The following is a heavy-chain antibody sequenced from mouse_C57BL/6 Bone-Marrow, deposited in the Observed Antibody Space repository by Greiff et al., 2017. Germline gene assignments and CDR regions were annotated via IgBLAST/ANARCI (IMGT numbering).Heavy chain of an antibody. Sequence: VQLQQPGAELVKPGASVKLSCKASGYTFTSYWMHWVKQRPGRGLEWIGRIAPNSGGTKDNEKFKSKATLTVDKPSSTAYRQLSSLTSEDSAVYYCVMVTTRGYAMDYWGQGTSVTVSS. J-gene: IGHJ4*01. CDR3: VMVTTRGYAMDY. V-gene: IGHV1-72*01. CDR1: GYTFTSYW. CDR2: IAPNSGGT. D-gene: IGHD2-2*01.